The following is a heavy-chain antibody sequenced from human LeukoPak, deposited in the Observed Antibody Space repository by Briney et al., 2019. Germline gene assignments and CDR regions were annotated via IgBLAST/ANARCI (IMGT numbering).Heavy chain of an antibody. CDR3: ARDLRGLDAFDI. J-gene: IGHJ3*02. V-gene: IGHV3-74*01. CDR1: GFTFSSYW. Sequence: GGSLRLSCAASGFTFSSYWMHWVRQAPGKGLVWVSLISPDGSNIRYADSVKGRFTISRDNAKNSLYLQMNSLTAEDTAVYFCARDLRGLDAFDIWGQGTMVTVSS. CDR2: ISPDGSNI.